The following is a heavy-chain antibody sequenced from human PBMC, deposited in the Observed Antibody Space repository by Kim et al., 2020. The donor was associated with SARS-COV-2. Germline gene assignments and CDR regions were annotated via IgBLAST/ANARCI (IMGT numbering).Heavy chain of an antibody. J-gene: IGHJ4*02. CDR2: IYYSGIT. V-gene: IGHV4-30-4*01. Sequence: SETLTLTCTVSGGSISSGDYYWSWLRQPPGKGREWFGYIYYSGITYYNPSLKSRVTISVDTSKNQFSLKLSSVTAADTAVYYCARVHVRRRIVVVAASRHYFDYWGQGTLVTVSS. D-gene: IGHD2-21*02. CDR1: GGSISSGDYY. CDR3: ARVHVRRRIVVVAASRHYFDY.